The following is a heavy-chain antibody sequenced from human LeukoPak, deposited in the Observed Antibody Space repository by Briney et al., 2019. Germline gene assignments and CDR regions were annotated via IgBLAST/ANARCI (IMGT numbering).Heavy chain of an antibody. CDR2: ISSGSSYI. D-gene: IGHD4-17*01. V-gene: IGHV3-21*01. Sequence: GGSLRLSCAASGFTFSSYSMNWVRQAPGKGLEWVSSISSGSSYIYYADSVKGRFTISRDNAKNSLYLQMNSLRAEDTAVYYCARAPTQWTTVTTRYYYYMDVWGKGTTVTVSS. CDR1: GFTFSSYS. J-gene: IGHJ6*03. CDR3: ARAPTQWTTVTTRYYYYMDV.